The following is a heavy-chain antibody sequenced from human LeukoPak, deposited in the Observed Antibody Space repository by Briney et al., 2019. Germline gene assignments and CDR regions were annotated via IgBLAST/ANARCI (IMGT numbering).Heavy chain of an antibody. D-gene: IGHD2-2*01. CDR3: ARVSTPLTAYYYGMDV. CDR1: GGTFISYA. J-gene: IGHJ6*02. CDR2: IIPIFGTA. V-gene: IGHV1-69*13. Sequence: ASVKVSCKASGGTFISYAISWVRQAPGQGLEWMGGIIPIFGTANYAQKFQGRVTITADESTSTAYMELSSLGSEDTAVYYCARVSTPLTAYYYGMDVWGQGTTVTVSS.